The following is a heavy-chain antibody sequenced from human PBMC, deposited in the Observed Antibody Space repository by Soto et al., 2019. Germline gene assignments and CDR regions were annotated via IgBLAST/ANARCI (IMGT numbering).Heavy chain of an antibody. Sequence: GASVKVSWKASVGTFSSYAISWVRQAPGQGLEWMGGIIPIFGTANYAQKFQGRVTITADESTSTAYMELSSLRSEDTAVYYCARVPRIRPHGLFDYWGQGTLVTVSS. D-gene: IGHD3-16*01. V-gene: IGHV1-69*13. CDR2: IIPIFGTA. J-gene: IGHJ4*02. CDR1: VGTFSSYA. CDR3: ARVPRIRPHGLFDY.